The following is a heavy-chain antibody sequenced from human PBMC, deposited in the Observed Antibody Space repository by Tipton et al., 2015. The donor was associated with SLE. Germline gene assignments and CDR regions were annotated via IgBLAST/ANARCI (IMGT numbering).Heavy chain of an antibody. CDR1: GGPFSGYH. V-gene: IGHV4-34*01. CDR2: IDRSGRT. D-gene: IGHD5-24*01. J-gene: IGHJ4*02. CDR3: ARVREGHNYDFDN. Sequence: TLSLTCAVYGGPFSGYHWSWIRQPPGKGLEWIGEIDRSGRTNDSPSLESRVTISVDMSKHQFSLSLTSVTAADTAVYFCARVREGHNYDFDNWGQGTLVTVSS.